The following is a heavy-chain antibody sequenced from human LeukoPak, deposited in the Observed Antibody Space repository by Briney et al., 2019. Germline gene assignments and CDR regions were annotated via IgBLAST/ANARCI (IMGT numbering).Heavy chain of an antibody. D-gene: IGHD5-24*01. CDR3: ARDEMNWFDP. CDR2: IYYSGST. V-gene: IGHV4-39*07. CDR1: GGSFSGSSYY. Sequence: SETLSLTCTVSGGSFSGSSYYWGWIRQPPGKGLEWIGSIYYSGSTYYNPSLKSRVTISVDTSNNQFSLKLSSVTAADTAVYYCARDEMNWFDPWGQGTLVIVSS. J-gene: IGHJ5*02.